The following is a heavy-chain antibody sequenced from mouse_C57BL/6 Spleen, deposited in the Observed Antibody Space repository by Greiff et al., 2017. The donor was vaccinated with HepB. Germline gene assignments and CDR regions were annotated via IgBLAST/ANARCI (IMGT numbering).Heavy chain of an antibody. V-gene: IGHV1-64*01. D-gene: IGHD4-1*01. CDR2: IHPNSGST. Sequence: VQLQQPGAELVKPGASVKLSCKASGYTFTSYWMHWVKQKPGQGLEWIGMIHPNSGSTKYNEKFKSKATLTVDKSSSTAYMQISSLTSEDSAVYYCARFDWDVYYFDYWGQGTTLTVSS. J-gene: IGHJ2*01. CDR1: GYTFTSYW. CDR3: ARFDWDVYYFDY.